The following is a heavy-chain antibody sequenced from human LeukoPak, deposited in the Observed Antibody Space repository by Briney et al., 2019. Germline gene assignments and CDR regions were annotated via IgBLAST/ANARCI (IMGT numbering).Heavy chain of an antibody. Sequence: PSETLSLTCIVSGGSISSSSSYWGWIRQPPGTGLEWIGTIYYGGSTYYNPSLESRVAVSVDTSKNQFSLKLISVTAADTAVYYCARRESHSYATNWYFDLWGRGTLVTVSS. CDR2: IYYGGST. V-gene: IGHV4-39*01. J-gene: IGHJ2*01. D-gene: IGHD5-18*01. CDR3: ARRESHSYATNWYFDL. CDR1: GGSISSSSSY.